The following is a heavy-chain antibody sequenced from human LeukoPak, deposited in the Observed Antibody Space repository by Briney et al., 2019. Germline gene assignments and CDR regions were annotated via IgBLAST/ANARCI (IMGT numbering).Heavy chain of an antibody. CDR1: GGSISSTSYD. CDR3: TKGRGI. CDR2: IYTSGST. D-gene: IGHD3-10*01. Sequence: TLSLTCTVSGGSISSTSYDWYWIRQPAGKGLEWIGHIYTSGSTNYNPSLKSRVTISVDTSKNQFPLKLTSVTAADTAVYYCTKGRGIWGQGTLVTVSS. J-gene: IGHJ4*02. V-gene: IGHV4-61*09.